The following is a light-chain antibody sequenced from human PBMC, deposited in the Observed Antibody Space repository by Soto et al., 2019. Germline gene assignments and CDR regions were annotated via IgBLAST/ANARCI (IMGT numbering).Light chain of an antibody. CDR2: GAS. CDR1: QSISSK. J-gene: IGKJ1*01. Sequence: AQSPDTLSVSPGERATLSCRASQSISSKLAWYQQRPGQAPRLLIYGASSRATGIPDRFSGSGSGTEFTLTISRLEPEDFAVYYCQQYGSSSWTFGQGTKVDIK. CDR3: QQYGSSSWT. V-gene: IGKV3-20*01.